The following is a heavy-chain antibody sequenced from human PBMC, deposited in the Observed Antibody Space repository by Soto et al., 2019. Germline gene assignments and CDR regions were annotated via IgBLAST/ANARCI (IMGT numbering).Heavy chain of an antibody. CDR2: IIPIFGTA. V-gene: IGHV1-69*13. CDR1: GYTFTGFH. CDR3: ARGGDVDTAMVFSIDY. D-gene: IGHD5-18*01. J-gene: IGHJ4*02. Sequence: ASVKVSCKASGYTFTGFHIHWVRQAPGQGLEWMGGIIPIFGTANYAQKFQGRVTITADESTSTAYMELSSLRSEDTAVYYCARGGDVDTAMVFSIDYWGQGALVTVSS.